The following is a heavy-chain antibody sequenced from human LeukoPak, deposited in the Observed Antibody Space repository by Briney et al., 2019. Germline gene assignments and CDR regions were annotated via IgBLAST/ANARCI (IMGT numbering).Heavy chain of an antibody. CDR2: ISPYNGKT. V-gene: IGHV1-18*01. D-gene: IGHD2-15*01. J-gene: IGHJ4*02. CDR1: GYSFSSYG. CDR3: ARQREVVFDF. Sequence: ASVKVSCKTSGYSFSSYGITWVRQVPGQGLEWMGWISPYNGKTKYAENLQDRITTTTDTSSTTAYMDLRSLRSDDTAMYYCARQREVVFDFWGQGTLVTVSS.